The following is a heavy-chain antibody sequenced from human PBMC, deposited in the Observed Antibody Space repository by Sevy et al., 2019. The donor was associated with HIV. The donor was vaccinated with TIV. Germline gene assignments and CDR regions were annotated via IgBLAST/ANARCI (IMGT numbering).Heavy chain of an antibody. CDR2: IRYDGSKQ. V-gene: IGHV3-30*04. J-gene: IGHJ3*02. CDR3: ARFPPERAFDI. Sequence: GGSLRLSCAASGVAFSSYAMHWVRQAPDKGLEWVAVIRYDGSKQEYADSVKGRFTISRDNSKNTLYLQMNSLRVEDTDVSYCARFPPERAFDIWGQGTMVTVSS. CDR1: GVAFSSYA.